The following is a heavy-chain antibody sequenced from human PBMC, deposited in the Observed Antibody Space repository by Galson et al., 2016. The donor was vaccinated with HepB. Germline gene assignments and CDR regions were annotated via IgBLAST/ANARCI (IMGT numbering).Heavy chain of an antibody. J-gene: IGHJ6*02. D-gene: IGHD2-15*01. CDR3: ARGQASCSGGSCDREYYYYYGMDV. CDR2: IWYDGSNK. V-gene: IGHV3-33*01. Sequence: SLRLSCAVSGFTFSSYDIHWVRQAPGKGLEWVAVIWYDGSNKYYADSVKGRFTISRDNSKNTLFLQMNSLRAEDTAVYYCARGQASCSGGSCDREYYYYYGMDVWGQGTTVTVSS. CDR1: GFTFSSYD.